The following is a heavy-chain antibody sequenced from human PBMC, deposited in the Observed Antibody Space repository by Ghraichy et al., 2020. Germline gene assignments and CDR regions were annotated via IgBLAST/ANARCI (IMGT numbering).Heavy chain of an antibody. CDR3: ARDRGCSSTSCYSGWFDP. J-gene: IGHJ5*02. D-gene: IGHD2-2*01. V-gene: IGHV1-2*02. Sequence: ASVKVSCKASGYTFTGYYMHWVRQAPGQGLEWMGWINPNSGGTNYAQKFQGRVTMTRDTSISTAYMELSRLRSDDTAVYYCARDRGCSSTSCYSGWFDPWGQGTLVTVSS. CDR1: GYTFTGYY. CDR2: INPNSGGT.